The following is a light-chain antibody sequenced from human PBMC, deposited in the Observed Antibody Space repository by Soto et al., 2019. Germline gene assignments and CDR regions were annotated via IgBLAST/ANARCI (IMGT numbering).Light chain of an antibody. J-gene: IGLJ2*01. CDR1: RDDIGAYDY. V-gene: IGLV2-14*01. CDR2: EVT. Sequence: QSVLTQPASVSGSPGQSITISCAGTRDDIGAYDYVSWYQQHPGNAPKLLVYEVTNRPSGVSDRFSGSKSGNTASLTISGLQAEDEADYYRNSYTNSSAVVFGGGTKVTVL. CDR3: NSYTNSSAVV.